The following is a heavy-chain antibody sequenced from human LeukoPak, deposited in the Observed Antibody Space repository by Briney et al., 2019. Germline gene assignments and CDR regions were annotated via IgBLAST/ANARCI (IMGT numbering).Heavy chain of an antibody. J-gene: IGHJ4*02. CDR2: IYYTGST. V-gene: IGHV4-61*01. Sequence: ASETLSLTCSVSGQSISSGYYWGWIRPPPGKGLEWIGYIYYTGSTIYNPSLKSRVTISVDTSKNQFSLKLSSVTAADTAVYYCAREGYDSSGLDYWGQGTLVTVSS. CDR1: GQSISSGYY. D-gene: IGHD3-22*01. CDR3: AREGYDSSGLDY.